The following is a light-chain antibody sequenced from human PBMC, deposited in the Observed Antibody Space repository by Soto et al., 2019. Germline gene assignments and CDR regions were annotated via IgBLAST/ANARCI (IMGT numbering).Light chain of an antibody. V-gene: IGLV2-8*01. CDR3: CSYAGSYTLV. CDR1: TSDIGAYNY. CDR2: EVT. Sequence: QSVLTQPPSASGSPGQSVTISCTGTTSDIGAYNYVSWYQQRPGKAPKLIIYEVTRRPSGVPDRIFGSKSYTTASLTVSGLQAEDEADYYCCSYAGSYTLVFGGGTKLTVL. J-gene: IGLJ2*01.